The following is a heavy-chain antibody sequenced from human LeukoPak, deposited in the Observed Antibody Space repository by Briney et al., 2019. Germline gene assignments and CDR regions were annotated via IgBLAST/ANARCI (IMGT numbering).Heavy chain of an antibody. CDR2: INHSGST. CDR1: GGSFSGYY. CDR3: ARSLAAAGTIDY. V-gene: IGHV4-34*01. D-gene: IGHD6-13*01. J-gene: IGHJ4*02. Sequence: SETLSLTCAVYGGSFSGYYWSWIRQPPGKGLEWIGEINHSGSTNYNPSFKSRVTISVDASKNQFSLKLSSVTAADTAVYYCARSLAAAGTIDYWGQGTLVTVSS.